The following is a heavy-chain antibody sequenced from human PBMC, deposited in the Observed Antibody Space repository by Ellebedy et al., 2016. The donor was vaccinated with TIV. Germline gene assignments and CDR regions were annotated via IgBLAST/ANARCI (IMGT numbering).Heavy chain of an antibody. CDR3: AKCDFGELKV. J-gene: IGHJ4*02. D-gene: IGHD3-10*01. V-gene: IGHV1-46*01. CDR2: INPSGGST. Sequence: ASVKVSXKASGYTFTSYYMHWVRQAPGQGLEWMGIINPSGGSTSYAQKFQGRVTMTRDTSTSTVYMELSSLRSDDTAVYYCAKCDFGELKVWGQGTLVTVSS. CDR1: GYTFTSYY.